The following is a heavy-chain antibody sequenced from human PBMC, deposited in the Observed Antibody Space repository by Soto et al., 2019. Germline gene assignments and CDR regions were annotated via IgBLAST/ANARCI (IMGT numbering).Heavy chain of an antibody. CDR1: GFTFRNYD. V-gene: IGHV3-13*05. J-gene: IGHJ6*02. Sequence: EVQLVESGGGLVQPGGSLRLSCEASGFTFRNYDMHWVRHGTGKGLEWVSGISAAGDPDYADSVEGRFTISRENAQNSFFLQMNSLRVVDTAVNYCARTDRDFYGLDVWGQGTTVIVSS. CDR2: ISAAGDP. CDR3: ARTDRDFYGLDV.